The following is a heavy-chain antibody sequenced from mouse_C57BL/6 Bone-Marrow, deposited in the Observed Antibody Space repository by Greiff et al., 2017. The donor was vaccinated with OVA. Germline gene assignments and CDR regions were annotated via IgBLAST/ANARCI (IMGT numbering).Heavy chain of an antibody. CDR2: IYPSDSET. V-gene: IGHV1-61*01. CDR1: GYTFTSYW. CDR3: ARNYGSSYYFDY. J-gene: IGHJ2*02. Sequence: QVQLQQPGAELVRPGSSVKLSCKASGYTFTSYWMDWVKQRPGQGLEWIGNIYPSDSETHYNQKFKDKATLTVDKSSSTAYMQLSSLTSEDSAVYYSARNYGSSYYFDYWGQGTSLTVSS. D-gene: IGHD1-1*01.